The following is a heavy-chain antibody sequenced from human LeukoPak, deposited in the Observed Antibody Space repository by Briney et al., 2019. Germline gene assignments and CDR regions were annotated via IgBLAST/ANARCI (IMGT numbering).Heavy chain of an antibody. J-gene: IGHJ4*02. Sequence: PGRSLRLSCAASGFTFSSYGMHWVRQAPGKGLEWVAVIWYDGSNKYYADSVKGRFTISRDNSKNTLYLQMNSLRAEDTAVYYCARGAEWLRFDFEYWGQGTLVTVSS. CDR3: ARGAEWLRFDFEY. D-gene: IGHD5-12*01. CDR1: GFTFSSYG. CDR2: IWYDGSNK. V-gene: IGHV3-33*01.